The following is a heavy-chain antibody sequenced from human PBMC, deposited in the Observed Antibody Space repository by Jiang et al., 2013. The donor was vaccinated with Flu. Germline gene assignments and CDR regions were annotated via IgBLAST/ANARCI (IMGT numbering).Heavy chain of an antibody. CDR1: GGSFSGYY. J-gene: IGHJ4*02. V-gene: IGHV4-34*01. D-gene: IGHD5-12*01. CDR2: INHSGST. Sequence: LLKPSETLSLTCAVYGGSFSGYYWSWIRQPPGKGLEWIGEINHSGSTNYNPSLKSRVTISVDTSKNQFSLKPSSVTAADTAVYYCARLPVRSPPSSGYDLFGYWGQGTLVTVSS. CDR3: ARLPVRSPPSSGYDLFGY.